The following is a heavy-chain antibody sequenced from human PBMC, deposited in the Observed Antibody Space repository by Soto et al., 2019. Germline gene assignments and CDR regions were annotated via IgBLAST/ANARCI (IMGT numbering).Heavy chain of an antibody. V-gene: IGHV4-34*01. D-gene: IGHD6-19*01. CDR2: INHSGST. J-gene: IGHJ5*02. CDR1: GGSFSGYY. Sequence: PSETLSLTCAVYGGSFSGYYWSWIRQPPGKGLEWIGEINHSGSTNYNPSLKSRVTISVDTSKNQFSLKLSSVTAADTAVYYCARGPGYSSGWPIRNWFDPWGQGTLVT. CDR3: ARGPGYSSGWPIRNWFDP.